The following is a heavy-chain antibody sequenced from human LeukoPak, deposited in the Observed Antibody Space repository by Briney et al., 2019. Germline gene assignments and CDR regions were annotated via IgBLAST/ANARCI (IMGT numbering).Heavy chain of an antibody. Sequence: GGSLRLSCAASGFTFSSYAMSWARQAPGKGLEWVSAISGSGGSTYYADSVKGRFTISRDNSKNTLYLQMNSLRAEDMAVYYCAKDPASSGLNWFDPWGQGTLVTVSS. D-gene: IGHD6-19*01. CDR3: AKDPASSGLNWFDP. J-gene: IGHJ5*02. CDR2: ISGSGGST. V-gene: IGHV3-23*01. CDR1: GFTFSSYA.